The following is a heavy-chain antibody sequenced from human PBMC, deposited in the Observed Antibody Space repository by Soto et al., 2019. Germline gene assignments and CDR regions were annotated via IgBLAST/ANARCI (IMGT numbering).Heavy chain of an antibody. J-gene: IGHJ4*02. V-gene: IGHV3-7*01. Sequence: EVQLVESGGGLVQPGGSLRLSCAASGFTFSSNWMNWVRQAPGKGLEWVANIKQDGSEKYYVDSVKGRFTNSRDNAKNSLYLQMKSVRAEDTAVYYCARDLGYCSGGTCYSVLDYWGQGTLVTVSS. CDR3: ARDLGYCSGGTCYSVLDY. CDR2: IKQDGSEK. D-gene: IGHD2-15*01. CDR1: GFTFSSNW.